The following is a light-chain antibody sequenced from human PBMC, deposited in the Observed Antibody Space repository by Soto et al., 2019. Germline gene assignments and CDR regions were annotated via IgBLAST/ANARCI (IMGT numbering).Light chain of an antibody. J-gene: IGKJ4*01. CDR1: PSLTNRY. CDR3: QQYDTSPLT. V-gene: IGKV3-20*01. Sequence: EVVLSQSPGTQSLSPGERATLSCRATPSLTNRYLAWYQQKPGQAPRLLIYGASSRATGIPDRFSGDGSGTDFTLTISSLEPEDFAVYYCQQYDTSPLTFGGGTKVDIK. CDR2: GAS.